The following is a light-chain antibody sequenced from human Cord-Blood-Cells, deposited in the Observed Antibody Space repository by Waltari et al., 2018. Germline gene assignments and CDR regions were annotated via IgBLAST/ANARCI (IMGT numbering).Light chain of an antibody. V-gene: IGKV1-39*01. J-gene: IGKJ2*01. CDR3: QQSYSTPYT. Sequence: DIQMTQSPSSLSASVVDRVTITCRASQSISSYLNWYQQKPGKAPKLLIYAASSLQSGVPARFSGSGAGTDFTLTISSRQPEDFATYYCQQSYSTPYTFGQGTKLEIK. CDR2: AAS. CDR1: QSISSY.